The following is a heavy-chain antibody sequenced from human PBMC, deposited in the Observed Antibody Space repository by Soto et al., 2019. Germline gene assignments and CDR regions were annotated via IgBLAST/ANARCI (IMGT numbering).Heavy chain of an antibody. CDR2: IFSNDEK. CDR1: GFSLSNARMG. V-gene: IGHV2-26*01. J-gene: IGHJ6*02. Sequence: QVTLKESGPVLVKPTETLTLTCTVSGFSLSNARMGVSWIRQPPGKAQEWLAHIFSNDEKSYSTSLKSRLTISKDTSKSQVVLTMTNMDPVDTATYYCARIWGPYYYYGMDVWGQGTTVTVSS. D-gene: IGHD7-27*01. CDR3: ARIWGPYYYYGMDV.